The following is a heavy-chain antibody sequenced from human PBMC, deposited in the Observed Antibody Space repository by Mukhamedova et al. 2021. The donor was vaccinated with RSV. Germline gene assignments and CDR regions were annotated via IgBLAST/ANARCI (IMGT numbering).Heavy chain of an antibody. V-gene: IGHV1-69*04. CDR3: ARDQGATWRVY. J-gene: IGHJ4*02. Sequence: KFQGRVTITADKSTSTAYMELSSLRSEDTAVYYCARDQGATWRVYWGQGTLVTVSS. D-gene: IGHD1-26*01.